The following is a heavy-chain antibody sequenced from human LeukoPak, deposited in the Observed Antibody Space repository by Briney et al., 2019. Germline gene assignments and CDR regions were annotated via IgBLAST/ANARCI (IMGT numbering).Heavy chain of an antibody. V-gene: IGHV3-48*03. CDR1: GFTFSSHE. J-gene: IGHJ4*02. CDR3: ARDGSNFDPFDY. Sequence: GGSLRLSCAASGFTFSSHEMNWVRQAPGKGLEWVSYMSRSCSSIYYKDSVEGRFTISRDNAKNLLYLQMNSLRAEDTAVYYCARDGSNFDPFDYWGQGTLVTVPS. CDR2: MSRSCSSI. D-gene: IGHD4-11*01.